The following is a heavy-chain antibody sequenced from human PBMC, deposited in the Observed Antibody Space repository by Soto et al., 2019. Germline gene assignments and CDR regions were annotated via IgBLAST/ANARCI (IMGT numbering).Heavy chain of an antibody. CDR3: ARQVAGGTDSSNFDY. V-gene: IGHV5-51*01. CDR2: IYPGDSET. Sequence: GESLKISCKGSGYRFTSDWIGWVRQLPGKGLEWMGMIYPGDSETRYSPSFQGQVTISADRSISTAYLQWRSLKASDSAMYYCARQVAGGTDSSNFDYWGQGTLVAVSS. D-gene: IGHD3-16*01. CDR1: GYRFTSDW. J-gene: IGHJ4*02.